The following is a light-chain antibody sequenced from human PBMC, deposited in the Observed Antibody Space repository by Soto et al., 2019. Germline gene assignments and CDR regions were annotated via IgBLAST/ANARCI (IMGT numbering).Light chain of an antibody. Sequence: QSALTQPASVSGSPGQSITISCTGTSSDVGGYNYVSWYQQHPGKAPKLMIFKVSSRPSGVSYRFSGSKSGNTASLTISGLQAEDEADYYCSSYTSSSTLNVFGSGTKLTVL. J-gene: IGLJ1*01. CDR1: SSDVGGYNY. CDR3: SSYTSSSTLNV. CDR2: KVS. V-gene: IGLV2-14*01.